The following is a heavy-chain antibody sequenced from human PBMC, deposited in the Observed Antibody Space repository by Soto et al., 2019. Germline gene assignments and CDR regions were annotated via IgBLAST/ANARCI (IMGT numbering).Heavy chain of an antibody. CDR2: ISGSGGST. V-gene: IGHV3-23*01. J-gene: IGHJ6*02. CDR3: AILGAGVVTDYYGMDV. D-gene: IGHD2-21*02. CDR1: GFTFSSYA. Sequence: GGSLRLSCAASGFTFSSYAMSWVRQAPGKGLEWVSAISGSGGSTYYADSVKGRFTISRDNSKNTLYLQMNSLRAEDTAVYYCAILGAGVVTDYYGMDVWGQGTTLTVSS.